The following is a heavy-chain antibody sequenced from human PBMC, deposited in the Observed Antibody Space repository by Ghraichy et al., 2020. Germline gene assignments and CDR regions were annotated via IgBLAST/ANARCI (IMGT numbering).Heavy chain of an antibody. CDR3: ARKVPTNGWYNWYFDL. D-gene: IGHD6-19*01. Sequence: GGSLRLSCVASGFTFSDYAMNWVRQSPGKGLEWVSAIYRDGSITYFPDSVKGRFIISRDNSKNTLYLQRNGLRAEDTALYYCARKVPTNGWYNWYFDLWGRGTLVTFSS. CDR2: IYRDGSIT. V-gene: IGHV3-23*05. CDR1: GFTFSDYA. J-gene: IGHJ2*01.